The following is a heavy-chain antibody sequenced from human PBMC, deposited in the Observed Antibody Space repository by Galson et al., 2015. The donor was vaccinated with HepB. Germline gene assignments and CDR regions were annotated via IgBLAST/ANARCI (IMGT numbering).Heavy chain of an antibody. V-gene: IGHV1-46*01. CDR1: GYTFTSYY. CDR3: ARATLTTRVRSPLDY. J-gene: IGHJ4*02. Sequence: SVKVSCKASGYTFTSYYMHWVRQAPGQGLEWMGIINPSGGSTSYAQKFQGRVTMTRDTSTSTVYMELSSLRSEDTAVYYCARATLTTRVRSPLDYWGQGTLVTVSS. CDR2: INPSGGST. D-gene: IGHD3-9*01.